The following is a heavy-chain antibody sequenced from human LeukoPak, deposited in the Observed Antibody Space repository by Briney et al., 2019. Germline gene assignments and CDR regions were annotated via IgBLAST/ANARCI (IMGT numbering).Heavy chain of an antibody. CDR2: INGRGGST. V-gene: IGHV3-23*01. J-gene: IGHJ6*04. D-gene: IGHD3-10*02. CDR1: GFTFSNSA. CDR3: AELGITMIGGV. Sequence: PGGSLRLSCAASGFTFSNSAMNWVRQAPGKGLEWVSAINGRGGSTYYADSVKGRFTISRDNSKNTLYVHMSSLRAEDTAVYYCAELGITMIGGVWGKGTTVTISS.